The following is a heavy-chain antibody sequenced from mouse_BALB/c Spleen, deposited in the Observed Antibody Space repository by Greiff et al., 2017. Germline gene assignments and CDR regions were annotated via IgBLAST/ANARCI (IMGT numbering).Heavy chain of an antibody. D-gene: IGHD2-10*01. CDR2: INSNGGST. Sequence: EVQGVESGGGLVKLGGSLKLSCAASGFTFSSYYMSWVRQTPEKRLELVAAINSNGGSTYYPDTVKGRFTISRDNAKNTLYLQMSSLKSEDTALYYCARHGAYYGNYDAMDYWGQGTSVTVSS. V-gene: IGHV5-6-2*01. CDR1: GFTFSSYY. CDR3: ARHGAYYGNYDAMDY. J-gene: IGHJ4*01.